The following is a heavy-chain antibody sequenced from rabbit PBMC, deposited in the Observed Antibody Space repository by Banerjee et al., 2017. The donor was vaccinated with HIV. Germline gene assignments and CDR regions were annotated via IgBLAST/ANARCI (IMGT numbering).Heavy chain of an antibody. J-gene: IGHJ4*01. V-gene: IGHV1S40*01. CDR1: GFDFSSSYW. Sequence: QSLEESGGDLVKPGASLTLTCTASGFDFSSSYWICWVRQAPGKGLEWISCIGTGSSGITYYASWAKCRFTISKTSSTTVTLQMTSLTAADTATYFCARGSYSSGWKFNLWGPGSLVTVS. CDR3: ARGSYSSGWKFNL. CDR2: IGTGSSGIT. D-gene: IGHD4-1*01.